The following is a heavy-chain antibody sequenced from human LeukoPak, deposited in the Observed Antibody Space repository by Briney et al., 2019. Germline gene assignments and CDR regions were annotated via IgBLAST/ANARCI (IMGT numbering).Heavy chain of an antibody. CDR2: INHSGST. CDR3: ARQGVRGSLAPYTWAPLDY. V-gene: IGHV4-34*01. D-gene: IGHD3-10*01. CDR1: GYSISSGYY. J-gene: IGHJ4*02. Sequence: PSETLSLTCTVSGYSISSGYYWSWIRQPPGKGLEWIGEINHSGSTNYNPSLKSQVTISVDTSKNQFSLKLSSVTAADTAVYYCARQGVRGSLAPYTWAPLDYWGQGTLVTVSS.